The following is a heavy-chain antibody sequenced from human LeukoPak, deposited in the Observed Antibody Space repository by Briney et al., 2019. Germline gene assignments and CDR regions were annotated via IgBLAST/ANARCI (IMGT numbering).Heavy chain of an antibody. J-gene: IGHJ4*02. CDR2: LSYDINYI. Sequence: GGSLRLSCVASGSTFSSYTMNWVRQAPGKGLEWVSTLSYDINYIYYADSVKGRFTISRDNAKNSLYLQMNSLRAEDTAVYYCARDSPSDWVLWGQGTLVTVSS. CDR1: GSTFSSYT. V-gene: IGHV3-21*01. D-gene: IGHD2-21*01. CDR3: ARDSPSDWVL.